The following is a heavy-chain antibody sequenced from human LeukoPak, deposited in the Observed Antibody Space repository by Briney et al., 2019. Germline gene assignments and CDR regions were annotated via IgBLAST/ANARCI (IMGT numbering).Heavy chain of an antibody. CDR2: IYWDDDK. CDR3: AHRSTVTHWFDP. D-gene: IGHD4-11*01. Sequence: SGPTLVKPTQTLTLTCTFSGFSLRTRGVGVGWIRQPPGKALEWLSLIYWDDDKRYSPSLKSRLTITKDTSKNQVVLTMTNMDPVDTATYYCAHRSTVTHWFDPWGQGTLVTVSS. J-gene: IGHJ5*02. CDR1: GFSLRTRGVG. V-gene: IGHV2-5*02.